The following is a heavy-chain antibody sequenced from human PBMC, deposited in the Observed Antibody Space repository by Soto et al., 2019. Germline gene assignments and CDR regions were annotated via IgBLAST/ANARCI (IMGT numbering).Heavy chain of an antibody. CDR2: ISSSGDST. CDR3: ARDFGIFGVVIGSFDY. Sequence: GGSLRLSCAASGFTFSSYAMTWVRQAPGKGLEWVSGISSSGDSTYYADSVKGRFTISRDTSKNTLYLQMNSLGAEDTAVYYCARDFGIFGVVIGSFDYWGQGTLVTVSS. CDR1: GFTFSSYA. V-gene: IGHV3-23*01. D-gene: IGHD3-3*01. J-gene: IGHJ4*02.